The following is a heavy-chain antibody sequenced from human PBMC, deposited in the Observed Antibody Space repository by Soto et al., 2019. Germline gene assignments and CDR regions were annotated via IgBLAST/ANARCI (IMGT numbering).Heavy chain of an antibody. J-gene: IGHJ4*02. CDR3: AKGLYASGWSFLDY. V-gene: IGHV3-30*18. CDR2: LSYDGSNK. Sequence: QVQLVESGGGVVQPGRSLRLSCAASGFMFSSYGMHWVRQAPGKGLEWVALLSYDGSNKYYADSVKGRFTISRDNSKNTLYLQMNSLGAEDTAVYYCAKGLYASGWSFLDYWGQGTLVTVSS. CDR1: GFMFSSYG. D-gene: IGHD6-19*01.